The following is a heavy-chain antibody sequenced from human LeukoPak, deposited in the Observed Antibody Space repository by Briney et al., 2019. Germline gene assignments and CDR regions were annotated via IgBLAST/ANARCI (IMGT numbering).Heavy chain of an antibody. Sequence: SETLSLTCTVSGGSITNYYWSWIRQPAGKGLEWIGRIYTSGTSNYNPSLKSRVTMSVDTSKNQFSLKLSSVTAADTAVYYCARDNGGKRYFDYWGQGTLVTVSS. CDR1: GGSITNYY. D-gene: IGHD4-23*01. CDR3: ARDNGGKRYFDY. J-gene: IGHJ4*02. V-gene: IGHV4-4*07. CDR2: IYTSGTS.